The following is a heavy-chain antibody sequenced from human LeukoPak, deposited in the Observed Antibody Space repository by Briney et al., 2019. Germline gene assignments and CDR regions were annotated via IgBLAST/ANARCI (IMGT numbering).Heavy chain of an antibody. CDR2: ISYDGSNK. Sequence: GGSLRLSCAASGFTFSSYAMHWVRQAPGKGLEWVAVISYDGSNKYYADSVKGRFTISRDNSKNTLFLQMYSLRADDMAIYYCAKDTAHTSMGLNWIDPWGQGTLVTVSS. CDR3: AKDTAHTSMGLNWIDP. D-gene: IGHD5-18*01. V-gene: IGHV3-30*04. J-gene: IGHJ5*02. CDR1: GFTFSSYA.